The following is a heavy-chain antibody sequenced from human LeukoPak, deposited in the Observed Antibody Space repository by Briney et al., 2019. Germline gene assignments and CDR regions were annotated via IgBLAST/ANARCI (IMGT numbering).Heavy chain of an antibody. CDR1: GGSISSGGYS. CDR2: IYHSGST. D-gene: IGHD7-27*01. Sequence: SQTLSLTCAVSGGSISSGGYSWSWIRQPPGKGLEWIGYIYHSGSTYYNPSLKSRVTISVDRPKNQFSLKLSSVTAADTAVYYCASSSANWGSRTSAHPYNWFDPWGQGTLVTVSS. J-gene: IGHJ5*02. CDR3: ASSSANWGSRTSAHPYNWFDP. V-gene: IGHV4-30-2*01.